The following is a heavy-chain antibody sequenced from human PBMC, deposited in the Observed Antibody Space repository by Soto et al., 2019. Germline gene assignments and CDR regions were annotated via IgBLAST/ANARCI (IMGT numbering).Heavy chain of an antibody. V-gene: IGHV3-23*01. D-gene: IGHD1-26*01. CDR3: AKQQMGVIRALDY. CDR1: GFTFSNYA. Sequence: EVQILQSGGGLEQPGGSLRLSCAASGFTFSNYAMSWIRQAPGKGLEWVSTIRETGNTYYADSVRGRFATPRDNSENTLYLQMSSLRAEDTAVYYCAKQQMGVIRALDYWGQGTLVTVSS. CDR2: IRETGNT. J-gene: IGHJ4*02.